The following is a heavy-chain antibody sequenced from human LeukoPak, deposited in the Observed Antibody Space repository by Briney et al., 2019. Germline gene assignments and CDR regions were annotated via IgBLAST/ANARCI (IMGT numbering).Heavy chain of an antibody. CDR2: ITGSGGNT. V-gene: IGHV3-23*01. J-gene: IGHJ4*02. CDR1: GFTFSSYG. CDR3: AREFGSSGWYRVLDY. D-gene: IGHD6-19*01. Sequence: GGSLRLSCAASGFTFSSYGMSWVRQAPGKGLEWVSSITGSGGNTYYADSVKGRFTISRDNSKNTLYLQMNSLRAEDTAVYYCAREFGSSGWYRVLDYWGQGTLVTVSS.